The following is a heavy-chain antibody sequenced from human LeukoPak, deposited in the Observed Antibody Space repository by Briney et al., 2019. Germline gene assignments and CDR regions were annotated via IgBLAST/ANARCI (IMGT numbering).Heavy chain of an antibody. CDR3: ASHYGSGSYYKRNDYYYYMDV. D-gene: IGHD3-10*01. CDR2: FYHSGIT. J-gene: IGHJ6*03. Sequence: SETLSLTCTVSGYSISSGYFWGWIRQPPGKGLEWIGSFYHSGITYYNPSLKSRVTISVEMSKNQFSLKLSSVTAADTAVYYCASHYGSGSYYKRNDYYYYMDVWGKGTTVTVSS. V-gene: IGHV4-38-2*02. CDR1: GYSISSGYF.